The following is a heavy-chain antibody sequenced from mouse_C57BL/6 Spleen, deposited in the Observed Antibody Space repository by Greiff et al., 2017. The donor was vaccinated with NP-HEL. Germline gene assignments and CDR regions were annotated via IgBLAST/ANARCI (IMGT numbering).Heavy chain of an antibody. D-gene: IGHD4-1*01. V-gene: IGHV5-17*01. CDR3: AREANWKGAWFAY. CDR2: ISSGSSTI. Sequence: EVQVVESGGGLVKPGGSLKLSCAASGFTFSDYGMHWVRQAPEKGLEWVAYISSGSSTIYYADTVKGRFTISRDNAKNTLFLQMTSLRSEDTAMYYWAREANWKGAWFAYWGQGTLVTVSA. CDR1: GFTFSDYG. J-gene: IGHJ3*01.